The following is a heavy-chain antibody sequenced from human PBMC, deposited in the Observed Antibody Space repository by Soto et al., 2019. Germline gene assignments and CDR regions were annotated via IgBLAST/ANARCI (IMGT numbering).Heavy chain of an antibody. Sequence: QVQLVESGGGVVQPGRSLRLSCAASGFTFSSYGMHWVRQAPGKGLEWVAVIWYDGSNKYYADSVKGRFTISRDNSKNPLYLQMNSLRAEDTAVYYCARDGLEGATRGNYYYYGMDVWGQGTTVTVSS. J-gene: IGHJ6*02. V-gene: IGHV3-33*01. D-gene: IGHD1-26*01. CDR1: GFTFSSYG. CDR2: IWYDGSNK. CDR3: ARDGLEGATRGNYYYYGMDV.